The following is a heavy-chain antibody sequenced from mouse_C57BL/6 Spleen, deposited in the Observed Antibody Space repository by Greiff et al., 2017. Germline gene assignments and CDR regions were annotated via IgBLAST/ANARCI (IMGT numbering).Heavy chain of an antibody. CDR3: ASFDDGYYKFAY. Sequence: VQLQQPGAELVMPGASVKLSCKASGYTFTSYWMHWVKQRPEQGLEWIGRIDPANGNTKYAPKFQGKATITADTSSNTAYLQLSSLTSEDTAIYYCASFDDGYYKFAYWGQGTLVTVSA. CDR2: IDPANGNT. J-gene: IGHJ3*01. V-gene: IGHV14-3*01. CDR1: GYTFTSYW. D-gene: IGHD2-3*01.